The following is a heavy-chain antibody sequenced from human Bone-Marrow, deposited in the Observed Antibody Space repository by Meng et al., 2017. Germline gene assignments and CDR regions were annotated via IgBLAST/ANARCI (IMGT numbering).Heavy chain of an antibody. J-gene: IGHJ6*02. CDR1: GYTFTGYY. CDR3: ASLGDWNYVTEGMDV. V-gene: IGHV1-2*02. Sequence: ASVKVSCKASGYTFTGYYMHWVRQAPGQGLEWMGWINPNSGGTNYAQKFQGRVTMTRDTSISTAYMELSRLRSDDTAVYYCASLGDWNYVTEGMDVWGQGTTVTVSS. CDR2: INPNSGGT. D-gene: IGHD1-7*01.